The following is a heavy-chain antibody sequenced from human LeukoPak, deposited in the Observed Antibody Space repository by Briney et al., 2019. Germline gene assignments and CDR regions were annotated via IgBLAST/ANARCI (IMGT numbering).Heavy chain of an antibody. CDR1: GFTFSSYS. Sequence: GGSLRLSCAASGFTFSSYSMNWVRQAPGKGLEWVSSISSSSSYIYYADSVKGRFTISRDNSKNTLYLQMNSLRAEDTAVYYCARDQDSYGYNWFDPWGQGTLVTVSS. CDR3: ARDQDSYGYNWFDP. CDR2: ISSSSSYI. V-gene: IGHV3-21*01. J-gene: IGHJ5*02. D-gene: IGHD5-18*01.